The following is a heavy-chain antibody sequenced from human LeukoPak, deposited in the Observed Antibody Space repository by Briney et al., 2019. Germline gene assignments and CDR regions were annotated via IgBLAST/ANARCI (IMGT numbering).Heavy chain of an antibody. D-gene: IGHD1-26*01. V-gene: IGHV4-4*07. J-gene: IGHJ5*02. CDR3: ARDDGSGWFDP. CDR1: GGSISSYY. Sequence: SETLSLTCTVSGGSISSYYWSWIRQPAGKGLEWIGRISASGTTNYNPSLKSRLTISVDKSRNQSSLKLSSVSAADTAVYYCARDDGSGWFDPWGQGTLVTVSS. CDR2: ISASGTT.